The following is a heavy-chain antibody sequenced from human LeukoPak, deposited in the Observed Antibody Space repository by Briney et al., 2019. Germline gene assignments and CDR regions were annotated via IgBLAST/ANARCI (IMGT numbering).Heavy chain of an antibody. J-gene: IGHJ4*02. CDR1: GFTFSSYG. Sequence: PGRSLRLSCAASGFTFSSYGMHWVRQAPGEGLEWVAVISYDGSNKYYADSVKGRFTVSRDNSKNTLYLQMNSLRAEDTAVYYCAKDLPVERLPTGVFDYWGQGTLVTVSS. V-gene: IGHV3-30*18. CDR2: ISYDGSNK. CDR3: AKDLPVERLPTGVFDY. D-gene: IGHD4-11*01.